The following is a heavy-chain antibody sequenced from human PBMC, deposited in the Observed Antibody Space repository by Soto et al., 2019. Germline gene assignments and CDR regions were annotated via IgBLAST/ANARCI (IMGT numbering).Heavy chain of an antibody. Sequence: PGGSLRLSCAPSGFPFSSYGMHWVRQAPGKGLEWVAVISYDGSNKYYADSVEGRLTISRDNYKNTLYLQMNSLRAEDTAVYYCAKEFPSGDYEDWFDPWGQGTLGTVS. V-gene: IGHV3-30*18. CDR2: ISYDGSNK. D-gene: IGHD3-16*01. J-gene: IGHJ5*02. CDR1: GFPFSSYG. CDR3: AKEFPSGDYEDWFDP.